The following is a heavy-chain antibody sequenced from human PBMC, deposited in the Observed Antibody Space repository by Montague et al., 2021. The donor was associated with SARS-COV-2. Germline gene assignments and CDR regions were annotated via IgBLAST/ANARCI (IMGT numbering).Heavy chain of an antibody. V-gene: IGHV4-59*01. J-gene: IGHJ4*02. D-gene: IGHD3-10*01. Sequence: SETLSLTCTVSGGSITSYYWSWIRQPPGKGLEYIGYIHYSGSTNYNPSLKSRVTMSVDTSKNQFSLKLSSVTAADTAVYYCARGDGHYYGSGTDPYYWGQGTLVTVSS. CDR1: GGSITSYY. CDR2: IHYSGST. CDR3: ARGDGHYYGSGTDPYY.